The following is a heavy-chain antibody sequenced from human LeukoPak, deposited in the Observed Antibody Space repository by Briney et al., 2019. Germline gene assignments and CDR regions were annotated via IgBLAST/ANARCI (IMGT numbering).Heavy chain of an antibody. CDR1: RFTFSDYW. CDR3: ASALTTVSPHFHY. CDR2: IDTDGSSA. Sequence: GGSLRLSCAASRFTFSDYWMHWVRQAPSKERVWVSRIDTDGSSATYADSVKGRFTISRDNAKNTAYLQMNSLRVEDTGVYYCASALTTVSPHFHYWGQGALVTVSS. D-gene: IGHD4-17*01. J-gene: IGHJ4*02. V-gene: IGHV3-74*01.